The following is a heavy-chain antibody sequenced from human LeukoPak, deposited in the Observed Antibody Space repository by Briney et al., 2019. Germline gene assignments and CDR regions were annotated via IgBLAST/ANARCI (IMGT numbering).Heavy chain of an antibody. J-gene: IGHJ2*01. CDR3: AREVAGFDL. V-gene: IGHV3-74*01. CDR1: GFTFSSYW. D-gene: IGHD6-19*01. CDR2: INSDGSTT. Sequence: GGSRRLSCAASGFTFSSYWMHWVRHAPGRGRVWVSRINSDGSTTSYADSVKGRFTISRDNAKNTLYLQMNSLRAEDTAVYYCAREVAGFDLWGRGTLVTVSS.